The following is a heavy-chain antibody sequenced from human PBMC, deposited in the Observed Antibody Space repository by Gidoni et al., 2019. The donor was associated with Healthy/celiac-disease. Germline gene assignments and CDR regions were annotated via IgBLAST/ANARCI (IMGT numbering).Heavy chain of an antibody. CDR3: ARENYGGAFDI. Sequence: EVQLVESGGGLIQPGGSLRLSCAASGFTVSSNYRSWVRQAPGKGLEWVSVIYSGGSTYYADSVKGRFTISRDNSKNTLYLQMNSLRAEDTAVFYCARENYGGAFDIWGQGTMVTVSS. J-gene: IGHJ3*02. CDR2: IYSGGST. D-gene: IGHD3-16*01. CDR1: GFTVSSNY. V-gene: IGHV3-53*01.